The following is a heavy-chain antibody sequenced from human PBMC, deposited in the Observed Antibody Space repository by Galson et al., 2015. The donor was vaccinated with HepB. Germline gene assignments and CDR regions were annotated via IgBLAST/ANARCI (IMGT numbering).Heavy chain of an antibody. D-gene: IGHD1-26*01. CDR1: GFTFSNYW. CDR3: ARALRTSGSNINDY. Sequence: CAASGFTFSNYWMNWVRQAPGKGLVWVSHISRDGTITTYADSVKGRFTISRDNAKNTLHLQMNSLGAEDTAVYFCARALRTSGSNINDYWGQGTLVTVSS. CDR2: ISRDGTIT. J-gene: IGHJ4*02. V-gene: IGHV3-74*01.